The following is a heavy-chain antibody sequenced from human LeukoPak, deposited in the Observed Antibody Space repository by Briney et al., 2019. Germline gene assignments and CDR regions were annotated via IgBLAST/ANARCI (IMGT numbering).Heavy chain of an antibody. CDR2: IYYSGST. Sequence: SETLPLTCAVYGGSFSGYYWSWIRQPPGKGLEWIGYIYYSGSTYYNPSLKSRVTISVDTSKNQFSLKLSSVTAADTAVYYCASTEWDGYNPNWGQGTLVTVSS. CDR1: GGSFSGYY. D-gene: IGHD5-12*01. J-gene: IGHJ4*02. CDR3: ASTEWDGYNPN. V-gene: IGHV4-34*09.